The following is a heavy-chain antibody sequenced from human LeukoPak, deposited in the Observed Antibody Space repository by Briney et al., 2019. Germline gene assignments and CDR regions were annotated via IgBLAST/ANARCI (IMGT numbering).Heavy chain of an antibody. D-gene: IGHD3-10*01. J-gene: IGHJ4*02. CDR2: INHSGST. Sequence: SETLSLTCAVYGGSFSGYYWSWIRQPPGKGLECIGEINHSGSTNYNPSLKSRVTISVDTSKNQFSLKLSSVTAADTAVYYCARGLGLHYYGSGSSHRPLDYWGQGTLVTVSS. V-gene: IGHV4-34*01. CDR3: ARGLGLHYYGSGSSHRPLDY. CDR1: GGSFSGYY.